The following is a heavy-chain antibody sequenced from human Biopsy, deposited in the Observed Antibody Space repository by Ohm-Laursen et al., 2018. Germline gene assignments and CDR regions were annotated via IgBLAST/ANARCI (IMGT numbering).Heavy chain of an antibody. V-gene: IGHV3-9*01. CDR3: VKDIRRYFYGMDV. D-gene: IGHD3-10*01. Sequence: SLRLSCSATDFTFDDYAISWVRQRPGKGLEWVSGITWNSGHIAYADSVKGRFTISRDNAKNVLWLQMNSLRVDDTAMYYCVKDIRRYFYGMDVWGQGTTVTVS. CDR2: ITWNSGHI. J-gene: IGHJ6*02. CDR1: DFTFDDYA.